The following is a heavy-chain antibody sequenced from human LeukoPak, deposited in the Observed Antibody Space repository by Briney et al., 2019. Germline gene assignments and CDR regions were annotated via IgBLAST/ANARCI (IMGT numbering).Heavy chain of an antibody. J-gene: IGHJ6*02. V-gene: IGHV3-13*01. CDR3: ARSAAAGPYYYYGMDV. D-gene: IGHD6-13*01. Sequence: SGGSLRLSCAASGFTFSSYDMHWVRQATGKGLEWVSAIGTAGDTYYPGSVKGRFTISRENAKNSLYLQMNSLRAGDTAVYYCARSAAAGPYYYYGMDVWGQGTTVTVPS. CDR2: IGTAGDT. CDR1: GFTFSSYD.